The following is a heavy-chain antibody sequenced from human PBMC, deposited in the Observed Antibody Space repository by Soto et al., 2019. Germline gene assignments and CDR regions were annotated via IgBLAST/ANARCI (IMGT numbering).Heavy chain of an antibody. CDR3: AKDLALAVANFNYYYGMDV. Sequence: PGGSLRLSCAASGFNFSSYAMSWVRQAPGEGLEWVSAISGSGGSTYYADSVKGRFTISRDNSKNTLYLQMNSLRAEDTAVYYCAKDLALAVANFNYYYGMDVWGQGTTVTVSS. CDR1: GFNFSSYA. V-gene: IGHV3-23*01. J-gene: IGHJ6*02. D-gene: IGHD3-3*01. CDR2: ISGSGGST.